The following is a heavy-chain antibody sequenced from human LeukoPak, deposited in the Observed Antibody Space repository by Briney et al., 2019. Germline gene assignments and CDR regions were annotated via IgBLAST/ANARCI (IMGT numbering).Heavy chain of an antibody. J-gene: IGHJ1*01. CDR3: ARYRRDYYDSSGRLGYFQH. D-gene: IGHD3-22*01. CDR1: GGSISSGSYY. CDR2: INHSGST. V-gene: IGHV4-39*07. Sequence: SETLSLTRTVSGGSISSGSYYWGWIRQPPGKGLEWIGEINHSGSTNYNPSLKSRVTISVDTSKNQFSLKLSSVTAADTAVYYCARYRRDYYDSSGRLGYFQHWGQGTLVTVSS.